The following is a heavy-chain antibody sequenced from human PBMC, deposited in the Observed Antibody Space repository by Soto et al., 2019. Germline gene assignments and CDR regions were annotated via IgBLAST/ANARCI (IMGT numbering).Heavy chain of an antibody. CDR3: ARVLRRNEYYFDY. Sequence: QVQLVQSGAEVKKPGSSVKVSCKASGGTFSSYAIHWVRPAPGQGLEWMGGTIPTFGTPNYAQKFQGRVTITADESTSTAYLELSSLRSGDTAVYYCARVLRRNEYYFDYWGQGTLVTVSS. V-gene: IGHV1-69*12. CDR1: GGTFSSYA. CDR2: TIPTFGTP. D-gene: IGHD2-8*01. J-gene: IGHJ4*02.